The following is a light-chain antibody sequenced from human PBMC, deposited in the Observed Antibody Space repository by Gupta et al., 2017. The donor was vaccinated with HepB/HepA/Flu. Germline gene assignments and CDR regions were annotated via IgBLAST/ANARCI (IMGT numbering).Light chain of an antibody. J-gene: IGKJ2*01. CDR3: QQSYSFPTT. V-gene: IGKV1-39*01. Sequence: IQMTQSHSSLSASVGDRVTIACRASHDINTYLNWYQQKSGRAPTVLISGASNLESGVSSRFSGSGSGTDFTLTITNLQPDDFATYDCQQSYSFPTTFGQGTKLEV. CDR1: HDINTY. CDR2: GAS.